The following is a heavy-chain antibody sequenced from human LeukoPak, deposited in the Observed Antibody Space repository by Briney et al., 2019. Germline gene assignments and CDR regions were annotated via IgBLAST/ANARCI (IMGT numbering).Heavy chain of an antibody. CDR1: GFTFSGYA. D-gene: IGHD3-3*01. Sequence: GGSLRLSCAASGFTFSGYAMSWVRQAPGKGLEWVSAISGSGGSTYYADSVKGRFTISRDNSKNTLYLQMNSLRAEDTAVYYCARFLEWLLNWFDPWGQGTLVTVSS. CDR2: ISGSGGST. J-gene: IGHJ5*02. V-gene: IGHV3-23*01. CDR3: ARFLEWLLNWFDP.